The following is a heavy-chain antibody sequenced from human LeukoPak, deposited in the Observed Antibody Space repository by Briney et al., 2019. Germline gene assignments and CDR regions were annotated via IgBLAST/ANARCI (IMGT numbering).Heavy chain of an antibody. V-gene: IGHV1-3*03. Sequence: ASVKVSCKASGYTFISDAMHWVRQAPGQRLEWMGWINAGNGNTHYSQEFQGRVTITRDTSASTAYMELSSLRSEDMAVYYCAKVGRWLDRDALDIWGQGTMVTVSS. CDR3: AKVGRWLDRDALDI. CDR2: INAGNGNT. J-gene: IGHJ3*02. CDR1: GYTFISDA. D-gene: IGHD6-19*01.